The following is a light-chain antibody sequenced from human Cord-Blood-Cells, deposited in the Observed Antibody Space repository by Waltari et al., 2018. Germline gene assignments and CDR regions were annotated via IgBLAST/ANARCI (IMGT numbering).Light chain of an antibody. V-gene: IGKV1-5*03. CDR1: QSISSW. CDR2: KAS. J-gene: IGKJ1*01. CDR3: QQYNSYSRT. Sequence: DLQMTPSPSTLSASVGDSVPITCRASQSISSWLAWYQQKPGKAPKLLIYKASSLESGVPSRFSGSGSGTEFTLTISSLQPDDFATYYCQQYNSYSRTFGQGTKVEIK.